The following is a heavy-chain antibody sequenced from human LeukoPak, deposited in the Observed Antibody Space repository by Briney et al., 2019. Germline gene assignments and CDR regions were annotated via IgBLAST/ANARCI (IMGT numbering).Heavy chain of an antibody. CDR1: GGSVSNGNYY. D-gene: IGHD1-7*01. J-gene: IGHJ6*02. V-gene: IGHV4-61*01. Sequence: SETLSLTCTVSGGSVSNGNYYWSWLRQPPGKGLEWIGYIYYSGSTNYNPSLKSRVTISVDTSKNQFSLKLSSVTAADTAVYYCARDGTPTLLYGMDVWGQGTTVTVSS. CDR3: ARDGTPTLLYGMDV. CDR2: IYYSGST.